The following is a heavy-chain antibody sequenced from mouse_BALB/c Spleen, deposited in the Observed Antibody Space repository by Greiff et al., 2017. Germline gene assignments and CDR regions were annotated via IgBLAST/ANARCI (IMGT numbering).Heavy chain of an antibody. CDR3: ARDVIYYGNYVGYFDV. CDR2: INSNGGST. D-gene: IGHD2-1*01. CDR1: GFTFSSYG. J-gene: IGHJ1*01. Sequence: EAKLMESGGGLVQPGGSLKLSCAASGFTFSSYGMSWVRQTPDKRLELVATINSNGGSTYYPDSVKGRFTISRDNAKNTLYLQMSSLKSEDTAMYYCARDVIYYGNYVGYFDVWGAGTTVTVSS. V-gene: IGHV5-6-3*01.